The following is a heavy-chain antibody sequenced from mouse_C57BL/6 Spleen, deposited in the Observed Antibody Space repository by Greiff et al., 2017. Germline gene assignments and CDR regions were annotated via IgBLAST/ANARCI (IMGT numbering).Heavy chain of an antibody. Sequence: VQLQQSGPELVKPGASVKISCKASGYAFSSSWMNWVKQRPGKGLEWIGRIYPGDGDTNYNGKFKGKATLTADKSSSTAYMQLSSLTSEDSAVYFCARSLDGYYGYFDVWGTGTTVTVSS. CDR3: ARSLDGYYGYFDV. V-gene: IGHV1-82*01. J-gene: IGHJ1*03. CDR1: GYAFSSSW. CDR2: IYPGDGDT. D-gene: IGHD2-3*01.